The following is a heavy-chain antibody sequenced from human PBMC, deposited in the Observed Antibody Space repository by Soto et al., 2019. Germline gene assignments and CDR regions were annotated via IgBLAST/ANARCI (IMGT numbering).Heavy chain of an antibody. CDR2: INPSSGDT. J-gene: IGHJ4*02. V-gene: IGHV1-46*01. CDR1: GYTFTTYF. D-gene: IGHD6-19*01. Sequence: ASVTVSCKASGYTFTTYFVHWVRQAPGQGLEWMGRINPSSGDTTFAQKFQGRVTVTRDTSTSTVYMELSSLRSEDTAMYYCARSFGYNSDWIQERHFDNCGQGTLVSVSS. CDR3: ARSFGYNSDWIQERHFDN.